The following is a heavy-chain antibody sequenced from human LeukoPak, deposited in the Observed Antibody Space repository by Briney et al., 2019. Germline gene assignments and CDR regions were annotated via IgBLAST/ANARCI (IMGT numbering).Heavy chain of an antibody. J-gene: IGHJ4*02. CDR1: GGSISSGGYS. D-gene: IGHD5-24*01. V-gene: IGHV4-61*08. CDR2: IYYSGST. Sequence: PSETLSLTCAVSGGSISSGGYSWSWIRQPPGKGLEWIGYIYYSGSTNYNPSLKSRVTISVDTSKNQFSLKLSSVTAADTAVYYCARGRITQRWLQRPHYYSDYWGQGTLVTVSS. CDR3: ARGRITQRWLQRPHYYSDY.